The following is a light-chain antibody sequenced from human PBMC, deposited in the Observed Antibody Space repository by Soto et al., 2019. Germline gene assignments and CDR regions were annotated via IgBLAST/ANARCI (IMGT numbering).Light chain of an antibody. CDR3: QQYGSSPLIT. CDR2: GAS. J-gene: IGKJ5*01. CDR1: LAISRN. Sequence: EIVMTQSQATLSVSRGERATLSCRANLAISRNLAWYQQKPGQTPRLLIYGASTRATGIADRFSGSGSGTDFTLTISRLDPEDFAVYHCQQYGSSPLITFGQGTRLEIK. V-gene: IGKV3-20*01.